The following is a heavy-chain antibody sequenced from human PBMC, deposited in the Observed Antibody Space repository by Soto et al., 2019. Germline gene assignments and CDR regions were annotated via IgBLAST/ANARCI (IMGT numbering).Heavy chain of an antibody. J-gene: IGHJ3*02. CDR2: IYYSGST. D-gene: IGHD3-22*01. Sequence: SETLSLTCTFSCGSISSYYWSWIRQPPGKGLEWIGYIYYSGSTNYNPSLKSRVTISVDTSKNQFSLKLSSVTAADTAVYYCARDRPDYDSSGDAFDIWGQGTMVTVSS. CDR3: ARDRPDYDSSGDAFDI. V-gene: IGHV4-59*01. CDR1: CGSISSYY.